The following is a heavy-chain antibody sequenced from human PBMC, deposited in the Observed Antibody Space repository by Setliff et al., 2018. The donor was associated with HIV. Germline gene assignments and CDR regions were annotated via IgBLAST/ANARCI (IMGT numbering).Heavy chain of an antibody. CDR1: GGSISSGSYY. D-gene: IGHD1-7*01. CDR3: ARSTVGAGTTFP. Sequence: SETLSLTCTVSGGSISSGSYYWSWIRQPAGKGLEWIGRIFRAGNATYSPSLKSRATMSIDASQNQFSLTLTSVTAADTSIYYCARSTVGAGTTFPWGRGTLVTVSS. CDR2: IFRAGNA. J-gene: IGHJ5*02. V-gene: IGHV4-61*02.